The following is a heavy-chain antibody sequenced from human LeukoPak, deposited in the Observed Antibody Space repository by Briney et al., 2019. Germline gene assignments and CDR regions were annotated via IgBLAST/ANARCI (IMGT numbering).Heavy chain of an antibody. Sequence: SETLSLTCAVYGGSFSRYYWNWIRQPPGKGLEWIGEINHSGSTNYNPSLNSRVAISVDTSKNQFSLKVKSVIAADTAVYYCARGDVDPYVFDIWGQGTMVTVSS. V-gene: IGHV4-34*01. J-gene: IGHJ3*02. CDR2: INHSGST. D-gene: IGHD3-10*02. CDR1: GGSFSRYY. CDR3: ARGDVDPYVFDI.